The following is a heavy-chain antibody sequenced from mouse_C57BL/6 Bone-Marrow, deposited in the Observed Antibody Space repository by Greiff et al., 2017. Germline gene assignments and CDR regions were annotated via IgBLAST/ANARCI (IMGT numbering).Heavy chain of an antibody. J-gene: IGHJ1*03. CDR2: INPSNGGT. D-gene: IGHD1-1*01. CDR3: ARGGIYYYGSSLWYFDV. Sequence: QVQLQQPGTELVKPGASVKLSCKASGYTFTSYWMHWVKQRPGQGLEWIGNINPSNGGTNYNEKFKSKATLTVDKSSSTASMQRSSLTSEDSAVYYCARGGIYYYGSSLWYFDVWGTGTTVTVSS. CDR1: GYTFTSYW. V-gene: IGHV1-53*01.